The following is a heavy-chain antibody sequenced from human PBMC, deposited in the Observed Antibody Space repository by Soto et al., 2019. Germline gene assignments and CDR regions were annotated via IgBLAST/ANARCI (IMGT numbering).Heavy chain of an antibody. CDR3: ARDPPPIIAARQLASGPTKPTGNDY. J-gene: IGHJ4*02. CDR2: IIPIFGTA. V-gene: IGHV1-69*06. D-gene: IGHD6-6*01. CDR1: GGTFSSYA. Sequence: GASVKVSCKASGGTFSSYAISWVRQAPGQGLEWMGGIIPIFGTANYAQKFQGRVTITADKSTSTAYMELSSLRSEDTAVYYCARDPPPIIAARQLASGPTKPTGNDYWGQGTLVTVSS.